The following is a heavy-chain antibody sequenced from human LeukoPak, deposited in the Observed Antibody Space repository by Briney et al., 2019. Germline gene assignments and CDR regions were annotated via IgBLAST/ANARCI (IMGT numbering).Heavy chain of an antibody. CDR3: ARADEVLHYFDC. J-gene: IGHJ4*02. CDR2: IYTSGTT. V-gene: IGHV4-61*02. Sequence: PSETLSLTCTVSGGSINSGGYYWNWIRQPAGKGLEWIGRIYTSGTTNYNSSLEGRVTMSIDTSNNQFSLNLNSVTAADTAVYYCARADEVLHYFDCWGQGTLVTVSS. D-gene: IGHD3-10*01. CDR1: GGSINSGGYY.